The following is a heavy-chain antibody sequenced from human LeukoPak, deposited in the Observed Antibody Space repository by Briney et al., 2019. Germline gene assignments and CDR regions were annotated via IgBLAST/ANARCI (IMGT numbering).Heavy chain of an antibody. Sequence: GGSLRLSCAASGFTFNINAISWVRQAPGNGLEWVSTIGGGGDKTFYADSVKGRFTISRDNSKNMVHLQMNSLPGEDTALYYCVRRGDASSGWGDHDFWGQGALVTVSS. J-gene: IGHJ4*02. D-gene: IGHD6-19*01. CDR1: GFTFNINA. CDR2: IGGGGDKT. CDR3: VRRGDASSGWGDHDF. V-gene: IGHV3-23*01.